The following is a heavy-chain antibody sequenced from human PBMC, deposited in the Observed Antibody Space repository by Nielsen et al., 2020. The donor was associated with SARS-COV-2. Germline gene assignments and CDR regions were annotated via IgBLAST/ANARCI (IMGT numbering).Heavy chain of an antibody. Sequence: GGSLRLSCAASGFTFSSYSMNWVRQAPGKGLEWVSYISSSSSTIYYADSVKGRFTISRDNAKNSLYLQMNSLRDEDTAVYYCARPGDCSSTSCPDAFDIWGQGTMVTVSS. CDR2: ISSSSSTI. CDR3: ARPGDCSSTSCPDAFDI. CDR1: GFTFSSYS. D-gene: IGHD2-2*01. J-gene: IGHJ3*02. V-gene: IGHV3-48*02.